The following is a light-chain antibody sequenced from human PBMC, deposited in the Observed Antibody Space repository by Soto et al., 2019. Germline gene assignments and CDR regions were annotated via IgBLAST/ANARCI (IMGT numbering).Light chain of an antibody. CDR3: QQYNNWPSRYT. V-gene: IGKV3-15*01. CDR1: QSVSSN. Sequence: EMVMTQSPATLSVSPGERATLSCRASQSVSSNLAWYQQQPGQAPRLLINAASTRATGIPARFSGSGSGTEFTLTISSLQSEDFGVYYCQQYNNWPSRYTFGQGTKVEIK. J-gene: IGKJ2*01. CDR2: AAS.